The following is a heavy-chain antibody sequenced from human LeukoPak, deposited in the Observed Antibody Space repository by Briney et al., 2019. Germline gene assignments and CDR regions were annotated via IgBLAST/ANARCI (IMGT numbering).Heavy chain of an antibody. CDR3: ARDWSYGHPGDNWFDP. Sequence: ASVKVSCKASGYTFTSYGISWVRHTPGQGLEWMGWISAYNGNTNYAQKLQGRVTMTTDASTSTAYMELRSLRSDDTAVYYCARDWSYGHPGDNWFDPWGQGTLVTVSS. J-gene: IGHJ5*02. V-gene: IGHV1-18*01. D-gene: IGHD5-18*01. CDR1: GYTFTSYG. CDR2: ISAYNGNT.